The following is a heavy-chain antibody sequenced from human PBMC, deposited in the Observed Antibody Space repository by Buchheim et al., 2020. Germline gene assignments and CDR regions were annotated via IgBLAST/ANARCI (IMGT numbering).Heavy chain of an antibody. CDR1: GFTFDDYT. J-gene: IGHJ4*02. V-gene: IGHV3-43*01. CDR3: AKEGPSYYDSSGHYDY. D-gene: IGHD3-22*01. Sequence: EVQLVESGGVVVQPGGSLRLSCAASGFTFDDYTMHWVRQAPGKGLEWVSLISWDGGSTYYADSVKGRFTISRDNSKNSLYLQMNSLRTEDTALYYCAKEGPSYYDSSGHYDYWGQGTL. CDR2: ISWDGGST.